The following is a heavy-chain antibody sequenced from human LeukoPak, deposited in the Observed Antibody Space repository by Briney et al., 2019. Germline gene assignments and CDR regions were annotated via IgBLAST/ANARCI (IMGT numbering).Heavy chain of an antibody. J-gene: IGHJ4*02. CDR3: ARAGEPGYFDY. CDR2: ISSSSSYI. D-gene: IGHD3-10*01. V-gene: IGHV3-21*01. Sequence: GGSLRLSCAASGFTFSSYSMNWVRQAPGEGLEWVLSISSSSSYIYYADSVKGRFTISRDNAKNSLYLQMNSLRAEDTAVYYCARAGEPGYFDYWGQGTLVTVSS. CDR1: GFTFSSYS.